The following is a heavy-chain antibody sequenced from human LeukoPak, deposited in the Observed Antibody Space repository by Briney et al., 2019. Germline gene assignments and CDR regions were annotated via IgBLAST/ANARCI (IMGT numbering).Heavy chain of an antibody. V-gene: IGHV1-18*01. J-gene: IGHJ4*02. D-gene: IGHD2-21*02. CDR3: ARGSRGDYGEDYFDY. Sequence: ASVKVSCKASGYTFTSYGISWVRQAPGQGLEWMGWISAYNGNTNYAQKLQGRVTMTTDTSTSTAYMELRSLRSDDTAVYYCARGSRGDYGEDYFDYWGQGTLVTVSS. CDR1: GYTFTSYG. CDR2: ISAYNGNT.